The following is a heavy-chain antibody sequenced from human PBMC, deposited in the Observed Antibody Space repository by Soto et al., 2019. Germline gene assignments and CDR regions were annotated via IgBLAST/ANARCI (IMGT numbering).Heavy chain of an antibody. Sequence: SETLSLTCTVSGGSISSTFYYWVWIRQPPGKGLEWIGSIYYSGSTSYNPSHNPSLKSRLTMSVDTSKNHFSLRLTSVTAADTAVYYCARDLWVEPELYYYGMDVWGQGTTVTVSS. D-gene: IGHD1-1*01. CDR1: GGSISSTFYY. CDR2: IYYSGST. V-gene: IGHV4-39*02. J-gene: IGHJ6*02. CDR3: ARDLWVEPELYYYGMDV.